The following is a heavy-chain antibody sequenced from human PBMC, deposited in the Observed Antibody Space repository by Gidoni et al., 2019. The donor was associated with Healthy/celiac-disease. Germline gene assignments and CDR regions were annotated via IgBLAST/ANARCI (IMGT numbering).Heavy chain of an antibody. Sequence: VQLVQSVAEVKKPGSSVKVPCKASGGPFSSSAISWVRQAPGQGLEWMGGISPIFGTANYAQKFQGRVTITADESTSTAYMELSRLRSEDTAVYYCARDVPLANCGGDCYPHWGQGTLVTVSS. J-gene: IGHJ4*02. V-gene: IGHV1-69*01. CDR3: ARDVPLANCGGDCYPH. CDR2: ISPIFGTA. D-gene: IGHD2-21*02. CDR1: GGPFSSSA.